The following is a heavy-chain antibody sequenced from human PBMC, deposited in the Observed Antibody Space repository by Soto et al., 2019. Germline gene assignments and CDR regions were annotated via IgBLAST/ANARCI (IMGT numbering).Heavy chain of an antibody. J-gene: IGHJ5*02. CDR2: IYYSGST. D-gene: IGHD3-10*01. Sequence: SETLSLTCTVSGGSISSSSYYWSWIRQPPGKGLEWIGYIYYSGSTNYNPSLKSRVTISVDTSKNQFSLKLSSVTAADTAVYYCAGGITKVRRAVWFAPWGQGTLVTVSS. CDR3: AGGITKVRRAVWFAP. V-gene: IGHV4-61*05. CDR1: GGSISSSSYY.